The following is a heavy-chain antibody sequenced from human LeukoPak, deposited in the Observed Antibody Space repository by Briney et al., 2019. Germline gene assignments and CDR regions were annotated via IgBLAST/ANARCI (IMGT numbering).Heavy chain of an antibody. CDR2: ISSNGGST. J-gene: IGHJ4*02. Sequence: PGGSLRLSCSASGFTFSSYAMHWVRQAPGKGLEYVSAISSNGGSTYYADSVEGRFTISRDNSKNTLYLQMSSLRAEDTAVYYCVKTRDMVRGVIIRGGFDYWGQGTLVTVSS. CDR1: GFTFSSYA. D-gene: IGHD3-10*01. CDR3: VKTRDMVRGVIIRGGFDY. V-gene: IGHV3-64D*06.